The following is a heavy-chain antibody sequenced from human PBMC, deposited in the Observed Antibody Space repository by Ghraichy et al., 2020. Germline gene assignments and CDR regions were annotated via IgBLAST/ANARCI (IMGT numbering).Heavy chain of an antibody. CDR2: INSDGSST. CDR3: ATVVRKCELDY. Sequence: GGSLRLSCAASGFTFSSYWMHWVRQAPGKGLVWVSRINSDGSSTTYANSVNGRFTISRDNAKNTLYLQMNSLRAEDTAVYFCATVVRKCELDYWGQGTLVTVSS. J-gene: IGHJ4*02. D-gene: IGHD2-15*01. CDR1: GFTFSSYW. V-gene: IGHV3-74*03.